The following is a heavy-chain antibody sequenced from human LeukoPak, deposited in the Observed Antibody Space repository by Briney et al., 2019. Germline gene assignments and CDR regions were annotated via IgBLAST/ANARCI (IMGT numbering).Heavy chain of an antibody. J-gene: IGHJ4*02. V-gene: IGHV1-24*01. CDR2: FDPEDGET. CDR1: GYTLAEFS. D-gene: IGHD3-22*01. CDR3: ATWYYYDSSDYYLADY. Sequence: ASVKVSCKVSGYTLAEFSMHWVRQAPGKGLEWMGGFDPEDGETIYAQELQGRVTMTKDTSTDTAYMELSSLRSEDTAVYYCATWYYYDSSDYYLADYWGQGTLVTVSS.